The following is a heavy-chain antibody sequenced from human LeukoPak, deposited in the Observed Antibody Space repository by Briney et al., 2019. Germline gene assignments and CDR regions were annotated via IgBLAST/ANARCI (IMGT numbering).Heavy chain of an antibody. CDR2: IIPIFGTA. Sequence: SLKVSCKASGGTFSSYAISWVRQAPGQGLEWMGGIIPIFGTANYAQKFQGRVTITADESTSTAYMELSSLRSEDTAVYYCARQYGGKNHIDYWGQGTLVTVSS. J-gene: IGHJ4*02. CDR1: GGTFSSYA. CDR3: ARQYGGKNHIDY. V-gene: IGHV1-69*13. D-gene: IGHD4-23*01.